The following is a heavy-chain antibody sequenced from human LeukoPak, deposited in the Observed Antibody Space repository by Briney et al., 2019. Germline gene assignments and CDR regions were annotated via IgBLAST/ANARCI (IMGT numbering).Heavy chain of an antibody. V-gene: IGHV3-11*04. CDR3: ARWDYDFWSGYYSGDAFDI. Sequence: SGGSLRLSCAASGFTFSDYYMSWIRQAPGKGLEWVSYISNSGSTIYYADSVKGRFTISRDNAKNSLYLQMNSLRAEDTAVYYCARWDYDFWSGYYSGDAFDIWGQGTMVTVSS. D-gene: IGHD3-3*01. J-gene: IGHJ3*02. CDR2: ISNSGSTI. CDR1: GFTFSDYY.